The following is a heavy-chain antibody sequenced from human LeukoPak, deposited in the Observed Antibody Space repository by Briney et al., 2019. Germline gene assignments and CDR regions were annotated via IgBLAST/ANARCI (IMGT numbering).Heavy chain of an antibody. J-gene: IGHJ4*02. CDR1: GGSISSSSYY. D-gene: IGHD3-10*01. CDR3: ARAGSGRSALY. Sequence: PSETLSLTCTVSGGSISSSSYYWGWIRQPPGKGLEWIGYIYYSGSTNYNPSLKSRVTISVDTSKNQFSLKLSSVTAADTAVYYCARAGSGRSALYWGQGTLVTVSS. V-gene: IGHV4-61*05. CDR2: IYYSGST.